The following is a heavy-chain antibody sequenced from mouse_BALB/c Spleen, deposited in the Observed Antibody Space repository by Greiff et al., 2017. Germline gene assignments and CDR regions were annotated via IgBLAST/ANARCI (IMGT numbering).Heavy chain of an antibody. J-gene: IGHJ3*01. CDR3: SARGIDY. CDR1: GYTFTDHA. Sequence: VQLQQSDAELVKPGESVKISCTASGYTFTDHAIHWVQQKPEQGLEWIGYISTGNGDIKYNEKFKGKATLTADKSSSTAYMQLNDLTSEDSAVYFCSARGIDYWGQGTLVTVSA. CDR2: ISTGNGDI. D-gene: IGHD6-1*01. V-gene: IGHV1S53*02.